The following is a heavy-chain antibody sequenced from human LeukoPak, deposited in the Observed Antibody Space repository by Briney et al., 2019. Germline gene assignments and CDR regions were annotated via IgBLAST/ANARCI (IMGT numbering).Heavy chain of an antibody. CDR1: GGSISSYY. D-gene: IGHD3-22*01. Sequence: SETLSLTCTVSGGSISSYYWSWIRQPPGKGLEWIGYIYYSGSTNYNPSLKSRVTISVDTSKNQFSLKLSSVTAADTAVYYCARGGDSSGYYYGEFDYWGQGTLVTVSS. CDR3: ARGGDSSGYYYGEFDY. V-gene: IGHV4-59*01. CDR2: IYYSGST. J-gene: IGHJ4*02.